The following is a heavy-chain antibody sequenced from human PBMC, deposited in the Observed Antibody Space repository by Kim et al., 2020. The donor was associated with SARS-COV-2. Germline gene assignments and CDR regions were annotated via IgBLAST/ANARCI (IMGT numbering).Heavy chain of an antibody. CDR3: AKDILGGYYERGGMDV. D-gene: IGHD1-26*01. V-gene: IGHV3-43*01. Sequence: GGSLRLSCAASGFTFDDYTMHWVRQAPGKGLEWVSLISWDGGSTYYADSVKGRFTISRDNSKNSLYLQMNSLRTEDTALYYCAKDILGGYYERGGMDVWGQGTTVTVSS. CDR2: ISWDGGST. J-gene: IGHJ6*02. CDR1: GFTFDDYT.